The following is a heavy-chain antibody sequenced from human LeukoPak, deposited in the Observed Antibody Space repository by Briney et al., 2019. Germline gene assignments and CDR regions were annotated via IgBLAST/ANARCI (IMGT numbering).Heavy chain of an antibody. D-gene: IGHD7-27*01. CDR1: GDSVSSNGAA. CDR2: TYYRSQQWYS. Sequence: SQTLSLTCAISGDSVSSNGAAWDWIRQSPSRGLEWLGRTYYRSQQWYSDYAPSVKGRITINADTSQNQFSLHLNSVTPEDTAVYYCAREETGDQNFDYWGQGTLVTVSS. CDR3: AREETGDQNFDY. J-gene: IGHJ4*02. V-gene: IGHV6-1*01.